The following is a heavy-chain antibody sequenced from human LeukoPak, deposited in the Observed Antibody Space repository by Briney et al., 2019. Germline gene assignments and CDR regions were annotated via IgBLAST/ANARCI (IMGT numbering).Heavy chain of an antibody. Sequence: PSQTLSLTCAISGDSVSSDSAAWNWIRQSPSRGLEWLARTYFRSKWYYDYALAVKGRITINPDTSKNQFSLQLNSVTPEDTAVYYCAREGKYYYDSSGYYYLDYWGQGTLVTVSS. CDR1: GDSVSSDSAA. J-gene: IGHJ4*02. CDR2: TYFRSKWYY. D-gene: IGHD3-22*01. V-gene: IGHV6-1*01. CDR3: AREGKYYYDSSGYYYLDY.